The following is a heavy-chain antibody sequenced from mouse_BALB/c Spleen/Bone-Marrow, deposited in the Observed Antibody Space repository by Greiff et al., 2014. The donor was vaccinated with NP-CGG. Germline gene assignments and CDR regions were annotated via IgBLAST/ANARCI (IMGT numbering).Heavy chain of an antibody. D-gene: IGHD2-3*01. V-gene: IGHV5-4*02. CDR2: ISDGGSYT. Sequence: EVKLVESGGGLVKPGGSLKLSCAASGFTFSDYYMYWVRQTPEKRLEWVATISDGGSYTYYPDSVKGRFTISRDNVKNNLYLQMSSLKSEDTAMYYCARGPHDDDMDYWGQRTSVTVSS. J-gene: IGHJ4*01. CDR3: ARGPHDDDMDY. CDR1: GFTFSDYY.